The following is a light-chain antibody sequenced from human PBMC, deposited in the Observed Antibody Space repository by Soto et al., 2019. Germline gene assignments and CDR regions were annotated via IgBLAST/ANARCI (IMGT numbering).Light chain of an antibody. CDR1: QNIRSW. V-gene: IGKV1-5*03. CDR2: KAS. Sequence: DVPMTQSPSTLSASVGDTVTITCRASQNIRSWLAWYQQKPGKAPSLLIYKASTLQSGVPSRFSGRGAGTEFTLTINGLQPDDSATYYCQQYDNYSTFGGGTKVEIK. CDR3: QQYDNYST. J-gene: IGKJ4*01.